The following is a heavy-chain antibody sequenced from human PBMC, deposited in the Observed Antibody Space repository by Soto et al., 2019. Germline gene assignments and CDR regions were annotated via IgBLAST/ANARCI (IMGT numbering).Heavy chain of an antibody. J-gene: IGHJ4*02. CDR3: VVSAAEATGIFDF. D-gene: IGHD6-13*01. V-gene: IGHV3-23*01. Sequence: EVQLLESGGELVQPGGSLRLSCAASGITFTSHAMNWVRQAPGKGLQWVSGISKSGDDTYYADYVKGRFTVSRDNSKNTLFLQVSSLRVDDTAVYYCVVSAAEATGIFDFWGQGTLVTVSS. CDR2: ISKSGDDT. CDR1: GITFTSHA.